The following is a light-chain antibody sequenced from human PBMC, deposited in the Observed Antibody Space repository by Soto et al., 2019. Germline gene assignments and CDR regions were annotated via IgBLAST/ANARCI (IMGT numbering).Light chain of an antibody. CDR2: AAS. V-gene: IGKV1-39*01. Sequence: DIQVTQSPSSLSASVGDRVTISCRASQSISSYLNWYQQKPGKAPNLLIYAASSLQSGVPSRFSGSGSGTDFTLTISSLQPEGFATYYCQQSYSTPITFGQGTRLEIK. CDR1: QSISSY. CDR3: QQSYSTPIT. J-gene: IGKJ5*01.